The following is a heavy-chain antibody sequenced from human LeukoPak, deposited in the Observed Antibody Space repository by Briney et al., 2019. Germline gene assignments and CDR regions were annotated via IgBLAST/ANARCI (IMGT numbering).Heavy chain of an antibody. V-gene: IGHV4-39*07. CDR2: IYYSGST. J-gene: IGHJ6*03. CDR1: GGSISSSSYY. Sequence: SQTLSPTCTVSGGSISSSSYYWGWIRQPPGKGLEWIGSIYYSGSTYYSPSLKSRLTISVDTSKNQFSLKLSSVTAADTAVYYCARAYYYYYYYMDVWGKGTTVTVSS. CDR3: ARAYYYYYYYMDV.